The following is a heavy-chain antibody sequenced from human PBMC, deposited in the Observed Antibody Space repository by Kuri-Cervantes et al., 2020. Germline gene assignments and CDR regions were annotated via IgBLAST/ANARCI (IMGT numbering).Heavy chain of an antibody. V-gene: IGHV3-30*07. CDR2: IAYDSSSQ. Sequence: GESLKISCAASGFTFRTYAMHWVRQAPGRGLEWVAVIAYDSSSQYYSDSVKGRFTISRDNSKNTLYLQMDSLRVEDTAVYYCAKDWHYGQPRAFDIWGQGTMVTVSS. J-gene: IGHJ3*02. CDR1: GFTFRTYA. CDR3: AKDWHYGQPRAFDI. D-gene: IGHD4-17*01.